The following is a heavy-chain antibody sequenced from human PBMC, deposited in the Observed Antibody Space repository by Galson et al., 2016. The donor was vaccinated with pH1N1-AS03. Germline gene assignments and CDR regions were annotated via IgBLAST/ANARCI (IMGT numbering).Heavy chain of an antibody. Sequence: SVKVSCKASGYTFTNYAVHWVRQAPGQRLEWMGWINADNTDTKYSQKFQDRVTITRDTFATTAYMELSSLRSEDTAVYYCAGTNYYHSSGDYWGHGTLVT. D-gene: IGHD3-22*01. V-gene: IGHV1-3*01. CDR3: AGTNYYHSSGDY. CDR2: INADNTDT. J-gene: IGHJ4*01. CDR1: GYTFTNYA.